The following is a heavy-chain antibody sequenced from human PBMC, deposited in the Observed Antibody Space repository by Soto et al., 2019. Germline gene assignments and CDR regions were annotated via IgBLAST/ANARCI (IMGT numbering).Heavy chain of an antibody. CDR2: IIPILGIA. V-gene: IGHV1-69*02. D-gene: IGHD3-10*01. J-gene: IGHJ6*02. Sequence: QVQLVQSGAEVKKPGSSVKVSCKASGGTFSSYTISWVRQAPGQGLEWMGRIIPILGIANYAQKFQGRVTITADKSTSTAYMELRSLRSEDTAVYYCARVHYGAGSYYYGMDVWGQGTTVTVSS. CDR3: ARVHYGAGSYYYGMDV. CDR1: GGTFSSYT.